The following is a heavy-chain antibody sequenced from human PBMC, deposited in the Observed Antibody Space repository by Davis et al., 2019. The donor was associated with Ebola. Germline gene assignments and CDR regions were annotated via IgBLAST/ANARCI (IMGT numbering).Heavy chain of an antibody. Sequence: ASVKVSCKASGGTFSSYTISWVRQAPGQGLEWMGWINTNTGNPRYAKGFTGRFVFSLDTSVSTAYLQINSLKADDTAVYYCASLSEIWGQGTMVTVSS. CDR2: INTNTGNP. CDR1: GGTFSSYT. V-gene: IGHV7-4-1*02. CDR3: ASLSEI. J-gene: IGHJ3*02.